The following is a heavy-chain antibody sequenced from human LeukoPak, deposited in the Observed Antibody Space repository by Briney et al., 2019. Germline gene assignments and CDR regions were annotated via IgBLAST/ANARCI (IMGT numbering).Heavy chain of an antibody. CDR3: AKDQGPTFPTYYFDY. CDR1: GFTFTKYW. V-gene: IGHV3-7*01. J-gene: IGHJ4*02. CDR2: IKQDGSDK. D-gene: IGHD2/OR15-2a*01. Sequence: GDSLRLSCAASGFTFTKYWMTWVRQAPGKGLEWVGNIKQDGSDKNYMDSVKGRFTISRDNSKNTLYLQMNSLRAEDTAIYYCAKDQGPTFPTYYFDYWGQGTLVTVSS.